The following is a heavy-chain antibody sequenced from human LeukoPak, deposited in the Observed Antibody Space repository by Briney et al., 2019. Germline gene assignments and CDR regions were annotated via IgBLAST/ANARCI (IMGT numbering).Heavy chain of an antibody. CDR3: ATRVPKILEWLFDY. D-gene: IGHD3-3*01. CDR1: GYTLTELS. Sequence: ASVKVSCKVSGYTLTELSMHWVRQAPGEGLEWMGGFDPEDGETSYAQKFQGRVTMTEDTSTDTAYMELSSLRSEDTAVYYCATRVPKILEWLFDYWGQGTLVTVSS. V-gene: IGHV1-24*01. CDR2: FDPEDGET. J-gene: IGHJ4*02.